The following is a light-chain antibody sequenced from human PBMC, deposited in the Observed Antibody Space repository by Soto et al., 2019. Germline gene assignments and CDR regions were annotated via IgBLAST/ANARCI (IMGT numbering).Light chain of an antibody. CDR1: QSVSSY. CDR2: DAS. CDR3: QQRSDWPCT. Sequence: EIVLTQSPATLSLSPGERATLSCRASQSVSSYFSWYQQKPGQAPRLLIYDASNRATGIPARISGSGCGTDFTTTISSLEPDDLAVYYCQQRSDWPCTFGGGTKVQIK. V-gene: IGKV3-11*01. J-gene: IGKJ4*01.